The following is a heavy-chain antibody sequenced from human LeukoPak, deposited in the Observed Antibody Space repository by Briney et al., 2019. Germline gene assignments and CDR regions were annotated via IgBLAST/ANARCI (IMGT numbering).Heavy chain of an antibody. J-gene: IGHJ3*02. CDR2: IYHSGST. CDR1: GGSFSGYY. Sequence: SETLSLTCAVYGGSFSGYYWSWIRQPPGKGLEWIGEIYHSGSTYYNPSLNSRVTISVDTSKNQFSLNLSSVTAADTAVYYCARGTYGPGAFDIWGQGTMVTVSS. CDR3: ARGTYGPGAFDI. V-gene: IGHV4-34*01. D-gene: IGHD3-10*01.